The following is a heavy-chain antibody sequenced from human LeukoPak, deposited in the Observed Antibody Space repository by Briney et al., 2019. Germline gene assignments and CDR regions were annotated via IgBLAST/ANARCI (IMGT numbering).Heavy chain of an antibody. CDR1: GGSINSDTYY. J-gene: IGHJ4*02. CDR3: GTDLVAGAVGY. V-gene: IGHV4-39*07. Sequence: SETLSLTCTVSGGSINSDTYYWDWIRQPPGKGLEWIGSIYYSGSTYYNPSLKSRVTILVDTSKNQFSLKLSSVTAADTAVYYCGTDLVAGAVGYWGQGTLVTVSS. CDR2: IYYSGST. D-gene: IGHD6-19*01.